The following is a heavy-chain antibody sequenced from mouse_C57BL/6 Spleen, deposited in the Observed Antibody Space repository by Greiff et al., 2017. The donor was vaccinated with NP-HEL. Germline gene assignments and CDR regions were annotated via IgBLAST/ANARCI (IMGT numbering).Heavy chain of an antibody. CDR3: ARDYGSSYWFAY. D-gene: IGHD1-1*01. CDR1: GYAFSSYW. Sequence: VQLQESGAELVKPGASVKISCKASGYAFSSYWMNWVKQRPGKGLEWIGQIYPGDGDTNYNGKFKGKATLTADKSSSTAYMQLSSLTSDDSAVYFCARDYGSSYWFAYWGKGTLVTVSA. J-gene: IGHJ3*01. V-gene: IGHV1-80*01. CDR2: IYPGDGDT.